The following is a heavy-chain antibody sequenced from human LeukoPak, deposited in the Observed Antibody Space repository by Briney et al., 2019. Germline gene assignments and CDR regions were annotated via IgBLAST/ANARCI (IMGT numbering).Heavy chain of an antibody. V-gene: IGHV5-51*01. CDR3: ARQTRGGIAAAGSDY. CDR1: GYSFTSYW. CDR2: IYPGDSDT. Sequence: GESLKISCKGSGYSFTSYWIGWVRQMPGKGLEWMGIIYPGDSDTRYSPSFQGQVTISADKSISTAYLQWSSLKASDSAMYYCARQTRGGIAAAGSDYWGQGTLVTVSS. J-gene: IGHJ4*02. D-gene: IGHD6-13*01.